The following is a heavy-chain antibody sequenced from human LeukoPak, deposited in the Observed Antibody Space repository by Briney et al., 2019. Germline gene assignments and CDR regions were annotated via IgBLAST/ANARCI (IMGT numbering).Heavy chain of an antibody. CDR3: ARFGAAAGTDF. Sequence: SETLSLTCTVSGASISSYYWTWIRQPPGKGLEWIGYILYSRSTYYNPSLKSRGTISADTPKNQFSLNLSSVTAADTAVYYCARFGAAAGTDFWGQGTLVTVSS. CDR1: GASISSYY. CDR2: ILYSRST. V-gene: IGHV4-59*08. J-gene: IGHJ4*02. D-gene: IGHD6-13*01.